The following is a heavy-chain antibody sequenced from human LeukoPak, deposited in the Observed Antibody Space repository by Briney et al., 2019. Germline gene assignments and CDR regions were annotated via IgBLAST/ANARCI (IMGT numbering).Heavy chain of an antibody. CDR3: TTHGGDYPTY. D-gene: IGHD4-17*01. CDR2: IKSKTDGGTT. J-gene: IGHJ4*02. CDR1: GFTFSSYA. Sequence: GGSLRLSCAASGFTFSSYAMTWVRQAPGKGLEWVGRIKSKTDGGTTDYAAPVKARFTISRDDSKNTLFLQMNSLKTEDTAVYFCTTHGGDYPTYWAQGTLVTVSS. V-gene: IGHV3-15*01.